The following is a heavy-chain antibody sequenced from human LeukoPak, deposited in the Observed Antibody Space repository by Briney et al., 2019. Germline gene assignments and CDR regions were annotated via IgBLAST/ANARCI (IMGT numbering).Heavy chain of an antibody. J-gene: IGHJ4*02. Sequence: KPSETLSLTCAVYGGSFSGYYWGWIRQPPGKGLEWIGSIYYSGSTYYNPSLKSRVTISVDTSKNQFSLKLSSVTAADTAVYYCARSRRAYYYDSSGYPPDYWGQGALVTVSS. CDR2: IYYSGST. CDR1: GGSFSGYY. D-gene: IGHD3-22*01. V-gene: IGHV4-39*01. CDR3: ARSRRAYYYDSSGYPPDY.